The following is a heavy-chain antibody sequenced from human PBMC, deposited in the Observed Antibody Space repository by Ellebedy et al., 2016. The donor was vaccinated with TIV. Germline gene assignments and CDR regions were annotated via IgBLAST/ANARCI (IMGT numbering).Heavy chain of an antibody. Sequence: GGSLRLSCAASGFIFSAYYMIWIRQAPGQGLAWVSYISNSGSTIYYADSVKGRFTISRDNAKNSLSLLMNSLRAEDTAVYYCARDARFIDQQHNWFDPWGQGTLVTVSS. D-gene: IGHD2-2*01. CDR3: ARDARFIDQQHNWFDP. CDR1: GFIFSAYY. V-gene: IGHV3-11*01. J-gene: IGHJ5*02. CDR2: ISNSGSTI.